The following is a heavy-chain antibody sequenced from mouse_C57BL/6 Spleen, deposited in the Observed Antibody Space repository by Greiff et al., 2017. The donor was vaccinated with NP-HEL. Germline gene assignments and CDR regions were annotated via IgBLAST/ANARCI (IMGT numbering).Heavy chain of an antibody. CDR1: GYTFTDYN. V-gene: IGHV1-18*01. D-gene: IGHD5-1*01. J-gene: IGHJ2*01. CDR3: ARSSYLFDY. CDR2: INPNNGGT. Sequence: EVQLQQSGPELVKPGASVKIPCKASGYTFTDYNMDWVKQSHGKSLEWIGAINPNNGGTIYNQKFKGKATLTVDKSSSTAYMEIRSLTSEDTAVYYCARSSYLFDYWGQGTTLTVSS.